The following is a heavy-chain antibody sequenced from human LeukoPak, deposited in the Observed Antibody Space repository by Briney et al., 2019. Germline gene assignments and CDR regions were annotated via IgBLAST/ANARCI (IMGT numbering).Heavy chain of an antibody. V-gene: IGHV4-39*07. D-gene: IGHD3-22*01. Sequence: SETLSLTCTVSGGSISSSSYYWGWIRQPPGKGLEWIGSIYYSGSTYYNPSLKSRVTISVDTSKNQFSLKLGSVTAADTAVYYCARGRSGYYYFDYWGQGTLVTVSS. CDR3: ARGRSGYYYFDY. CDR1: GGSISSSSYY. CDR2: IYYSGST. J-gene: IGHJ4*02.